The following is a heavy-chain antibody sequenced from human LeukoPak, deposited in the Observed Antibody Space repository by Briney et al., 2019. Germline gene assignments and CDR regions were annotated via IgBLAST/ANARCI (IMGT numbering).Heavy chain of an antibody. CDR2: IYHSGGT. CDR1: GYSISSGYY. CDR3: ARDSREASFDI. J-gene: IGHJ3*02. Sequence: SETLSLTCTVSGYSISSGYYWGWIRQPPGKGLEWIGSIYHSGGTYYNPSLKSRVTISVDTSKNQFSLELSSVTAADTAVYYCARDSREASFDIWGQGTMVTVSS. V-gene: IGHV4-38-2*02. D-gene: IGHD5-24*01.